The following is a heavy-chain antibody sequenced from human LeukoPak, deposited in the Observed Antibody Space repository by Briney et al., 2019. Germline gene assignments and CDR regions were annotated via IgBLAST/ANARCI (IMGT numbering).Heavy chain of an antibody. CDR3: ARGYGGLYYYYGMDV. CDR1: GYTFTSSD. J-gene: IGHJ6*02. CDR2: INPNSGNT. Sequence: ASVKVSSKASGYTFTSSDTEWVRHATGQGIEWMGWINPNSGNTGSAQTFQGRVTMTRNTSISTAYMELSSLRSDDTAVYYCARGYGGLYYYYGMDVWGQGTTVTVSS. D-gene: IGHD4-23*01. V-gene: IGHV1-8*01.